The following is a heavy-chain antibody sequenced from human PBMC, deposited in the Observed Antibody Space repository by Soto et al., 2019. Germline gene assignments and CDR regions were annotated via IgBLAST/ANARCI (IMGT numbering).Heavy chain of an antibody. CDR2: IKHDGLIT. CDR1: GYTLNSYH. CDR3: VTEAPSTFLFDS. Sequence: QVQLVQSGAEVKKPGASVNVACKASGYTLNSYHIHWVRQAPGQGLEWMGIIKHDGLITIYAQQFQGRVTMTRDTSASTVYMELSSLRSEDTAMYYCVTEAPSTFLFDSWGQGTLVTVSS. J-gene: IGHJ5*01. D-gene: IGHD3-16*01. V-gene: IGHV1-46*02.